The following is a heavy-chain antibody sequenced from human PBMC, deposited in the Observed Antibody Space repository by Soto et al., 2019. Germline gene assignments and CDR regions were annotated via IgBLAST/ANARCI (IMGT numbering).Heavy chain of an antibody. CDR2: NYYSVST. V-gene: IGHV4-39*01. Sequence: SETLSLTCTVSGGSISSSSSYWGWIRQPPGKGLEWSGSNYYSVSTYYNPSLTSRVTISVHTSKNQFSLKLSSVTGADTAVYYSARHDYYDSSLYSEGDGAFDIWGEGTRV. J-gene: IGHJ3*02. CDR1: GGSISSSSSY. D-gene: IGHD3-22*01. CDR3: ARHDYYDSSLYSEGDGAFDI.